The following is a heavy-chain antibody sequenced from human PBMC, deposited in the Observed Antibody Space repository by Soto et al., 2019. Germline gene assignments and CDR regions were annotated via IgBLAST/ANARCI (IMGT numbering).Heavy chain of an antibody. J-gene: IGHJ4*02. CDR2: ISYDGSNK. V-gene: IGHV3-30*18. CDR1: GFTFSSYG. Sequence: GGSLRLSCAASGFTFSSYGMHWVRQAPGKGLEWVAVISYDGSNKYYADSVKGRFTISRDNSKNTLYLQMNSLRAEDTAVYYCANTRGYSSSWYSLSFDYWGQGTLVTVSS. CDR3: ANTRGYSSSWYSLSFDY. D-gene: IGHD6-13*01.